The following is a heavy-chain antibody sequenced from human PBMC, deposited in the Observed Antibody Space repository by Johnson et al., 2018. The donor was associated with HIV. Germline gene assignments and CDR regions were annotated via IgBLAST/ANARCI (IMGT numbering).Heavy chain of an antibody. D-gene: IGHD4-11*01. Sequence: VQLVESGGGVVQPGRSLRLSCAASGFTFTIYALYWVRQAPGKGLEWVTVISHDGSNKYYADSVEDRFTISRDNSKNTLYLQMNSLGPGDTAVYYCARAIAPYTYYLEGDALDIWGQGTVVTVSS. V-gene: IGHV3-30-3*01. CDR2: ISHDGSNK. CDR1: GFTFTIYA. J-gene: IGHJ3*02. CDR3: ARAIAPYTYYLEGDALDI.